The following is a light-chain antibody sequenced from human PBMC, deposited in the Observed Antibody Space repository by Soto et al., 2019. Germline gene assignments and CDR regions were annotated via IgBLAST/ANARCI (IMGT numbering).Light chain of an antibody. Sequence: QSALTQPPSASGSPGQSVTIYCTGTSSDVGGYNYVFWYQQHPGKAPKLVIYDVSKRPSGVPDRFSGTKSGYTASLTVSGLQAEDEADYYCSAYAGGRIRVFGGGTKLTV. CDR2: DVS. J-gene: IGLJ3*02. V-gene: IGLV2-8*01. CDR3: SAYAGGRIRV. CDR1: SSDVGGYNY.